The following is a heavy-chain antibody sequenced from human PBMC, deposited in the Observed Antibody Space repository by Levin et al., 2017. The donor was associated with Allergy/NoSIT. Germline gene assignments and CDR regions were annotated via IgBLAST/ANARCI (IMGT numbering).Heavy chain of an antibody. J-gene: IGHJ4*02. CDR3: ARDWGGSGYYYPDY. D-gene: IGHD3-22*01. CDR1: GFAFSIYA. CDR2: ILYDGTKK. Sequence: GGSLRLSCAASGFAFSIYAMHWVRQAPGKGLTWVAVILYDGTKKYYADSVKGRFTISRDNSKNTLYLEMNTLRAEDTALYYCARDWGGSGYYYPDYWGQGTLVTVSS. V-gene: IGHV3-30*04.